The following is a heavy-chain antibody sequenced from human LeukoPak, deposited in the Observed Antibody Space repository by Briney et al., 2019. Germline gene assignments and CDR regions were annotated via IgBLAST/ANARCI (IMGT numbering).Heavy chain of an antibody. D-gene: IGHD2-15*01. CDR3: ARDLDSAAFDI. Sequence: ASVKVSCKASGYTFTSYAINWVRQAPGQGLEYMGWIRTSTGSPTYARGFTGRFVFSLDTSVNTAYLQISSLKAEDTAVYYCARDLDSAAFDIWGQGTMVTVSS. J-gene: IGHJ3*02. CDR2: IRTSTGSP. V-gene: IGHV7-4-1*02. CDR1: GYTFTSYA.